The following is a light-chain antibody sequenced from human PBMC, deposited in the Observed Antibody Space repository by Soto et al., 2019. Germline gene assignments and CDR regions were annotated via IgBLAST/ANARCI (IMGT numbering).Light chain of an antibody. V-gene: IGKV1-39*01. CDR2: AAS. CDR3: QQSYSTPIT. Sequence: DIQLTQSPSFLSASVGERVTITCRASQGISSYLAWYQQKPGKAPKLLIYAASSLQSGVPSRFSGSGSGTDFTLTISSLQPEDFATYYCQQSYSTPITFGQGTRLEIK. CDR1: QGISSY. J-gene: IGKJ5*01.